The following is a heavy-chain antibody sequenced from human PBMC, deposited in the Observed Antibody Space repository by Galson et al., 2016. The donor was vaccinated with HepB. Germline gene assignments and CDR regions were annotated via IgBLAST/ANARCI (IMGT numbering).Heavy chain of an antibody. V-gene: IGHV4-34*01. Sequence: ETLSLTCAMSGGSFSGYYWNWIRQTPGKGLEWIGEINHGGVTTYTAALKSRVTISVDKSLNQVSLKLSGLTAADTAMYFCARALYWNHFDHWGQGALVTVSS. J-gene: IGHJ4*02. CDR2: INHGGVT. D-gene: IGHD2/OR15-2a*01. CDR3: ARALYWNHFDH. CDR1: GGSFSGYY.